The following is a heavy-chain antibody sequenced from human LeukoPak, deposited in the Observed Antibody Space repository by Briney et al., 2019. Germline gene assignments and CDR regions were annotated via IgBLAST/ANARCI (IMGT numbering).Heavy chain of an antibody. Sequence: GGSLGLSCAASGFTFSNTWMSWVRQAPGKGLEWVGRIKSKSAGGTTDYAAPVKGRFTISRDDSKNTLYLQMNSLKTEDTAVYYCSTEGAHRNGGAFDMWGQGTVVTVSS. D-gene: IGHD1-1*01. CDR2: IKSKSAGGTT. J-gene: IGHJ3*02. CDR3: STEGAHRNGGAFDM. CDR1: GFTFSNTW. V-gene: IGHV3-15*01.